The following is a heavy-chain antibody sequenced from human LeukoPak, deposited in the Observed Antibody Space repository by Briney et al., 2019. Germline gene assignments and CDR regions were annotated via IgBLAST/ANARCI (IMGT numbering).Heavy chain of an antibody. CDR1: GYTFTDNY. CDR3: ARDAFGGDSFET. Sequence: ASVKVSCKASGYTFTDNYIHWVRQAPGQGLEWLGWIYAKTGATKNAQKFQGRVTMARDTSINTAYMDLYSLNSDDTAVYYCARDAFGGDSFETWGQGTMATVSS. CDR2: IYAKTGAT. J-gene: IGHJ3*02. V-gene: IGHV1-2*02. D-gene: IGHD3-10*01.